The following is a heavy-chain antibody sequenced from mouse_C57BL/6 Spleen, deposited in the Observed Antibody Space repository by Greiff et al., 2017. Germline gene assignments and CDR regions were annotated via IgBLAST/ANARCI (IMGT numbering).Heavy chain of an antibody. CDR3: ARERDHYFDY. D-gene: IGHD3-3*01. CDR1: GYSITSGYY. Sequence: EVKLMESGPGLVKPSQSLSLTCSVTGYSITSGYYWNWIRQFPGNKLEWMGYISYDGSNNYNPSLKNRISITRDTSKNQFFLKLNAVTTEDTATYYCARERDHYFDYWGQGTTLTVSS. V-gene: IGHV3-6*01. CDR2: ISYDGSN. J-gene: IGHJ2*01.